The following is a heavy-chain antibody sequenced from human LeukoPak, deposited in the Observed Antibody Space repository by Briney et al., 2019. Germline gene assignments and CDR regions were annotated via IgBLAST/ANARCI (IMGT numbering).Heavy chain of an antibody. V-gene: IGHV4-59*01. D-gene: IGHD3-3*01. J-gene: IGHJ4*02. CDR3: ARELKTAVTFGY. CDR2: VFFSGGT. CDR1: GGSLSTYY. Sequence: SETLSLTCSVSGGSLSTYYWSWIRQPPGKGLEWIGCVFFSGGTKYNPSLKSRVTMSADTSRNQFSMHLTSVNAADTAVYFCARELKTAVTFGYWGQGKIVIVS.